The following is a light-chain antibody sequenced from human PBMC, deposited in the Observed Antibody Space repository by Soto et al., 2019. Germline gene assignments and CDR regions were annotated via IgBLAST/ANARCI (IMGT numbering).Light chain of an antibody. CDR1: QSINSW. J-gene: IGKJ1*01. V-gene: IGKV1-5*03. CDR2: KAS. Sequence: IQMTQSPSTLSASAGDRVTITCRASQSINSWLAWYQQKPGKAPKLLTYKASSLESGVPSRFSGSGSGTEFTLTISSLQPDDFATYYCQQYHTYSPWTFGQGTKVEI. CDR3: QQYHTYSPWT.